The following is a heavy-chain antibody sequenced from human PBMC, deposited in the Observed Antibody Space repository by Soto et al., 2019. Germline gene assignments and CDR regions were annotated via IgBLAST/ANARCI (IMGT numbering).Heavy chain of an antibody. CDR1: GGSFSGYY. CDR2: INHSGST. V-gene: IGHV4-34*01. J-gene: IGHJ5*02. Sequence: QVQLQQWGAGLLKPSETLSLTCAVYGGSFSGYYWSWIRQPPGKGLEWIGEINHSGSTNYNPSLKSRVTISVDTSKNQFSLKLSSVTAADTAVYYCAREYCPTVSCSSTSCYELDPWGQGTLVTVSS. CDR3: AREYCPTVSCSSTSCYELDP. D-gene: IGHD2-2*01.